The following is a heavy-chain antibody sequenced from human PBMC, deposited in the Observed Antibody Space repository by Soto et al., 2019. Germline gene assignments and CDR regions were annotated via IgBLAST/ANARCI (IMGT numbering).Heavy chain of an antibody. CDR3: ARVSSSTYYFDY. V-gene: IGHV1-69*13. CDR1: GGTFSSYA. Sequence: SVKVSCKASGGTFSSYAISWVRQAPGQGLEWMGGIIPIFGTANYAQKFQGRVTITADESTSTAYMELSSLRSEDTAVYYCARVSSSTYYFDYWGQGTLVTVSS. CDR2: IIPIFGTA. J-gene: IGHJ4*02. D-gene: IGHD6-6*01.